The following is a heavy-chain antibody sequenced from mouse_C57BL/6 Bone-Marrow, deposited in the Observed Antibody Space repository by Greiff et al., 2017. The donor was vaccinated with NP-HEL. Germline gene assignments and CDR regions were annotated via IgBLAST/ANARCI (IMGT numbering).Heavy chain of an antibody. CDR3: AKIGPDGYYAMDY. D-gene: IGHD2-3*01. J-gene: IGHJ4*01. Sequence: LQESGPGLVQPSQSLSITCTVSGFSLTSYGVHWVRQSPGKGLEWLGVIWRGGSTDYNAAFMSRLSITKDNSKSQVFFKMNSLQADDTAIYYCAKIGPDGYYAMDYWGQGTSVTVSS. CDR1: GFSLTSYG. V-gene: IGHV2-5*01. CDR2: IWRGGST.